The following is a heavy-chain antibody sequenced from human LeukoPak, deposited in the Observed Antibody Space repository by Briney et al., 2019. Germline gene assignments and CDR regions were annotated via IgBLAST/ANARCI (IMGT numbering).Heavy chain of an antibody. CDR2: VNEDDTAR. CDR1: AFTINSYW. J-gene: IGHJ4*02. D-gene: IGHD1-26*01. V-gene: IGHV3-7*01. Sequence: GETLTLYCSASAFTINSYWMAWPRPGPGKGSEWVANVNEDDTARHQEHPVKGRFTIFKVNTPNYLYLQMTNLGGAEASAYSCARAVVGSLDYWGQRTLGSVSS. CDR3: ARAVVGSLDY.